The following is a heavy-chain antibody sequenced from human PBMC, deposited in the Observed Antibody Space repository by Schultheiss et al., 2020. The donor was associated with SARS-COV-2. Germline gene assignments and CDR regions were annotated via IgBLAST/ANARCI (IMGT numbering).Heavy chain of an antibody. Sequence: GGSLRLSCASSGLTFSRFVMHWVRQAPGKGLEWVSSISSGSNSIYYADSVKGRFTISRDNAKNSLYLHMNSLRAEDTAVYYCARGAVAGTLFDYWGQGTLVTVSS. J-gene: IGHJ4*02. D-gene: IGHD6-19*01. CDR3: ARGAVAGTLFDY. V-gene: IGHV3-21*01. CDR2: ISSGSNSI. CDR1: GLTFSRFV.